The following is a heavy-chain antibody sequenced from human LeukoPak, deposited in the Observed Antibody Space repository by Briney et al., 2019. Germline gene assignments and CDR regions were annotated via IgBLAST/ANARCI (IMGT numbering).Heavy chain of an antibody. Sequence: ASVKVSCKASGYTFTGYYMHWVRQAPGQGLEWMGRINPNSGGTNYAQKFQGRVTMTRDTSISTAYMELSRLGSDDTAVYYCARAPDSSAPTDIWGQGTIVTVSS. CDR1: GYTFTGYY. D-gene: IGHD3-22*01. CDR3: ARAPDSSAPTDI. CDR2: INPNSGGT. J-gene: IGHJ3*02. V-gene: IGHV1-2*06.